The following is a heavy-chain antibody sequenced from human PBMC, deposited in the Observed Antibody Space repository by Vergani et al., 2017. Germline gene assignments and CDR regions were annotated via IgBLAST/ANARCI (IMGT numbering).Heavy chain of an antibody. J-gene: IGHJ4*02. V-gene: IGHV3-23*01. D-gene: IGHD1-26*01. Sequence: EVQLLESGGGLVQPGGSLRLSCAASGFTFGSYAMSWVRQAPGKGLEWVSGISCSGSTTYYADSVKGRFTISRDNSKTTLYLQMNSLRAEDTAVYYCARDVLPWDGHYFEYWGQGTLVTVSS. CDR1: GFTFGSYA. CDR2: ISCSGSTT. CDR3: ARDVLPWDGHYFEY.